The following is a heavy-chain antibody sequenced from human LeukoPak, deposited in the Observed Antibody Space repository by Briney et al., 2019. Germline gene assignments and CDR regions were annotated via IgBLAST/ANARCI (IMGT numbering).Heavy chain of an antibody. D-gene: IGHD2-21*02. CDR1: GYKFISHY. J-gene: IGHJ4*02. Sequence: ASVEVSCKASGYKFISHYLQWVRQAPGLGPEWMGWMHGGNGNTRYAEKFEGRVTMTRDTSTGTAYMDLSTLTSDDTVVYYCAREGSYCVGGDCYSFDFWGQGTLVTVSS. CDR3: AREGSYCVGGDCYSFDF. V-gene: IGHV1-2*02. CDR2: MHGGNGNT.